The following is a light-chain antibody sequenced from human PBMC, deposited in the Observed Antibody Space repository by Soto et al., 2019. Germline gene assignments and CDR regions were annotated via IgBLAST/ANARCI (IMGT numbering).Light chain of an antibody. CDR3: HQYYDWPPWT. CDR2: ATS. V-gene: IGKV3-15*01. J-gene: IGKJ1*01. Sequence: ETLLTQSPATLSVSPGETATLSCRARHSVSNRLAWYRQNPGQPPRLLIYATSTMANAVPARFTGSGSGTEFTLTISSLQSEDFAVYYCHQYYDWPPWTFGNGTKVYI. CDR1: HSVSNR.